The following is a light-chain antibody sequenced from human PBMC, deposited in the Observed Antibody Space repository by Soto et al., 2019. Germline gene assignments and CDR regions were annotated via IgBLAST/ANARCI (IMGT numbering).Light chain of an antibody. CDR2: DVN. V-gene: IGLV2-14*01. Sequence: QSALTQPASVSGSPGQSITISCSGTSSDVGGYNYVSWYQQHPGKAPQLMIYDVNNRPSGVSNRFSGSKSGNTASLTISGLQAEDEADYYCCSYTSSTTLVFGTGTKLTVL. CDR1: SSDVGGYNY. CDR3: CSYTSSTTLV. J-gene: IGLJ1*01.